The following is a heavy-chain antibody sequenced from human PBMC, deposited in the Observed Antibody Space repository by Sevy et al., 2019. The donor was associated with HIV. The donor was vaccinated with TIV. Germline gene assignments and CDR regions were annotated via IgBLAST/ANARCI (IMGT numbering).Heavy chain of an antibody. J-gene: IGHJ4*02. Sequence: GGSLRLSCAASGFTFSNAWMSWVRQAPGKGLEWVGRIKSKTDGGTTDYAAPVKGRFTISRDDSKNTLYLQMNSLKTEDTAVYYCTTRLSGSYGVWYIDYWGQRTLVTVSS. CDR1: GFTFSNAW. D-gene: IGHD1-26*01. CDR3: TTRLSGSYGVWYIDY. CDR2: IKSKTDGGTT. V-gene: IGHV3-15*01.